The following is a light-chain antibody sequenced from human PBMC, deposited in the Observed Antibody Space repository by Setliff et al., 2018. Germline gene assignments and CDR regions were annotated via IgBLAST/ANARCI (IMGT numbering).Light chain of an antibody. V-gene: IGLV2-8*01. CDR3: SSYAGLNNFV. Sequence: QSALAQPASVSGSPGQSITISCTGTSSDVGAYNYVSWYQQHHSLRIGPRLMIYAVSKRPPGVPDRFSGSKSGNTASLTVSGLQAEDEADYYCSSYAGLNNFVFGTGTKVTVL. CDR2: AVS. J-gene: IGLJ1*01. CDR1: SSDVGAYNY.